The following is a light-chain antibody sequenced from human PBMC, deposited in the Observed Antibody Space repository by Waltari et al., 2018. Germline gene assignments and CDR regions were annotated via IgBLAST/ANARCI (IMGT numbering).Light chain of an antibody. CDR2: QVS. Sequence: QGLVTTDGRTYVVWYQRRPGQSPRRLIYQVSKRDSGVPDRFRGSGSGTDFTLEISRVEADDVGFYYCMQAKFWPWTFGQGTEVEIK. V-gene: IGKV2-30*01. CDR3: MQAKFWPWT. J-gene: IGKJ1*01. CDR1: QGLVTTDGRTY.